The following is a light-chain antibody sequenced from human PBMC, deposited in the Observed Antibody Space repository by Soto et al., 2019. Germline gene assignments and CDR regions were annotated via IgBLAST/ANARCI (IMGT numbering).Light chain of an antibody. CDR2: AAS. Sequence: DIQMTQSPSSLSASLGDRVTITCRASQSISSYLNWYQQKPGKAPKLLIYAASSLQSGVPSRSSGSGSGTDFTLTISSLQPEDFATYYCQQSYSTPITFGQGTR. CDR1: QSISSY. V-gene: IGKV1-39*01. CDR3: QQSYSTPIT. J-gene: IGKJ5*01.